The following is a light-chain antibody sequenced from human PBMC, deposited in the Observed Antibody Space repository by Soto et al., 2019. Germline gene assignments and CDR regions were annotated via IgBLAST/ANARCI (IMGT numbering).Light chain of an antibody. J-gene: IGKJ2*01. CDR2: DAS. V-gene: IGKV3-11*01. CDR1: QSINIY. Sequence: EVVLTQSPATLSLSPGDRATLSCRASQSINIYLAWYQQKPGQTPRLLIYDASTRATGIPARFTGTGSGADFTITISSLEPEDFVVYYCQQRAYWPDTFGQGTTLEIK. CDR3: QQRAYWPDT.